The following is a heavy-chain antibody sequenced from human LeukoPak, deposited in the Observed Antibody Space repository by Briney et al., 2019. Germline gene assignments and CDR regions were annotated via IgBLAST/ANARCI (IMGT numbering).Heavy chain of an antibody. CDR1: GFTFSSYA. Sequence: GGSLRLPCAASGFTFSSYAMSWVRQAPGKGLEGVSAISGSGGTTYFADSVKGRFIISRDDSKNTLYLQLNSLRAEDTAVYYCATQVPSDPHFDYWGQGTLVTVSS. V-gene: IGHV3-23*01. CDR3: ATQVPSDPHFDY. J-gene: IGHJ4*02. CDR2: ISGSGGTT. D-gene: IGHD4/OR15-4a*01.